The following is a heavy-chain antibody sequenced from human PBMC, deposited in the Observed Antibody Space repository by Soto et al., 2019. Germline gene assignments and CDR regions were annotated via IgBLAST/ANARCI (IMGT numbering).Heavy chain of an antibody. CDR2: IYSGGST. CDR1: GFTVSSNY. V-gene: IGHV3-66*01. D-gene: IGHD5-18*01. CDR3: ARGLWLENYYYMDV. Sequence: GGSLRLSCAASGFTVSSNYMSWVHQAPGKGLEWVSVIYSGGSTYYADSVKGRFTISRDNSKNTLYLQMNSLRAEDTAVYYCARGLWLENYYYMDVWGKGTTVTVSS. J-gene: IGHJ6*03.